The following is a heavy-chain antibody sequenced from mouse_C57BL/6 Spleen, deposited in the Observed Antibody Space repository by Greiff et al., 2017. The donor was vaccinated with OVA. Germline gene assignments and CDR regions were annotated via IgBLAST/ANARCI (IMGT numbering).Heavy chain of an antibody. J-gene: IGHJ3*01. Sequence: EVQGVESGGDLVKPGGSLKLSCAASGFTFSSYGMSWVRQTPDKRLEWVATISSGGSYTYYPDSVKGRFTISRDNAKNTLYLQMSSLKSEDTAMYYCARHLVMVTTDSWFAYWGQGTLVTVSA. D-gene: IGHD2-2*01. CDR2: ISSGGSYT. CDR3: ARHLVMVTTDSWFAY. CDR1: GFTFSSYG. V-gene: IGHV5-6*01.